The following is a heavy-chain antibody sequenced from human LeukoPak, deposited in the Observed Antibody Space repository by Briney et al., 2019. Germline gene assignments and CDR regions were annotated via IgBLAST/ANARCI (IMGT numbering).Heavy chain of an antibody. CDR3: ARGKWGYSYGSGAFDI. D-gene: IGHD5-18*01. J-gene: IGHJ3*02. CDR1: GGSFSGYY. V-gene: IGHV4-34*01. Sequence: SETLSLTCAVYGGSFSGYYWSWIRQPPGKGLEWIGEINHSGSTNYNPSLKSRVTISVDTSKNRFSLKLSSVTAADTAVYYCARGKWGYSYGSGAFDIWGQGTMVTVSS. CDR2: INHSGST.